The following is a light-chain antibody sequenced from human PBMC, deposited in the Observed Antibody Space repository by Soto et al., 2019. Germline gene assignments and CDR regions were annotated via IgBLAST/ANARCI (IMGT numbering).Light chain of an antibody. Sequence: ETVLTQSPGTLSLSPGERATLSCRASQSITNNYLAWYQQKPGQAPRLLIYGASSRVTGIPDRFSGSGSGKDFTLTISRLEPEDFAVYYCQQYRTSPFTFGQGTRLEIK. CDR1: QSITNNY. CDR2: GAS. V-gene: IGKV3-20*01. J-gene: IGKJ5*01. CDR3: QQYRTSPFT.